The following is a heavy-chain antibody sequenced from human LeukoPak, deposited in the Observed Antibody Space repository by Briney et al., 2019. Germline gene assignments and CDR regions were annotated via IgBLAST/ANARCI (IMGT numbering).Heavy chain of an antibody. J-gene: IGHJ6*03. D-gene: IGHD2-2*01. CDR3: ARLVPAAARYYYCYYMDV. CDR1: GYTFTSYD. Sequence: ASVKVSCKASGYTFTSYDINWVRQATGQGLEWMGWMNPNSGNTGYAQKFQGRVTITRNTSRSTAYMELSSLRSEDTAVYYCARLVPAAARYYYCYYMDVWGKGTTVTVSS. CDR2: MNPNSGNT. V-gene: IGHV1-8*03.